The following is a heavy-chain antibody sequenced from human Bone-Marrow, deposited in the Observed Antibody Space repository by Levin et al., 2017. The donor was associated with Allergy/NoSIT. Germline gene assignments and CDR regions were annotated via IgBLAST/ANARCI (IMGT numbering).Heavy chain of an antibody. CDR2: INWNGGST. CDR1: GFTFDDYG. CDR3: ARVNGDYDFDY. D-gene: IGHD4-17*01. J-gene: IGHJ4*02. V-gene: IGHV3-20*04. Sequence: GESLKISCAASGFTFDDYGMSWVRQAPGKGLEWVSGINWNGGSTGYADSVKGRFTISRDNAKNSLYLQMNSLRAEDTALYYCARVNGDYDFDYWGQGTLVTVSS.